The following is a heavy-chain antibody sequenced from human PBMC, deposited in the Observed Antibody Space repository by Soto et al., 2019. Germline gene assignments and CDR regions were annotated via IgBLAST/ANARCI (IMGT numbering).Heavy chain of an antibody. Sequence: EVQLVESGGGLVQPGGSLKLSCAASGFTFSGSAMHWVRQASGKGLEWVGRIRSKANSYATAYAASVKGRFTISRDDSKNTAYLQMNSLKTEDTAVYYCTRRATVTYAFDIWGQGTMVTVSS. D-gene: IGHD4-17*01. CDR1: GFTFSGSA. V-gene: IGHV3-73*01. J-gene: IGHJ3*02. CDR2: IRSKANSYAT. CDR3: TRRATVTYAFDI.